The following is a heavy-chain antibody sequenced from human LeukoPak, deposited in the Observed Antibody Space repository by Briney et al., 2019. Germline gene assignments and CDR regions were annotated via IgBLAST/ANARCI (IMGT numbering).Heavy chain of an antibody. V-gene: IGHV3-30-3*01. Sequence: PGVSLRLSCAASGFTFSSYAMHWVRQAPGKGLEWVAVISYDGSNKYYADSVKGRFTISRDNSKNTLYLQMNSLRAEDTAVYYCAKGASTERGFRAYIGYWGQGTLVTVSS. J-gene: IGHJ4*02. D-gene: IGHD1-1*01. CDR1: GFTFSSYA. CDR3: AKGASTERGFRAYIGY. CDR2: ISYDGSNK.